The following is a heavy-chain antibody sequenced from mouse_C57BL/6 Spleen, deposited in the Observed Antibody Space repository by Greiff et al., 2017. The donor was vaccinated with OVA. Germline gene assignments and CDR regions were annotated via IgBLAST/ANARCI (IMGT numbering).Heavy chain of an antibody. J-gene: IGHJ2*01. CDR1: GYTFTSYW. CDR3: ARSDSWDY. Sequence: VQLQQPGAELVRPGTSVKLSCKASGYTFTSYWMHWVKQRPGQGLGWIGVIDPSDSYTNYNQKFKGKATLTVDTSSSTAYMQLSSLTSEDSAVYDCARSDSWDYWGQGTTLTVSS. CDR2: IDPSDSYT. V-gene: IGHV1-59*01.